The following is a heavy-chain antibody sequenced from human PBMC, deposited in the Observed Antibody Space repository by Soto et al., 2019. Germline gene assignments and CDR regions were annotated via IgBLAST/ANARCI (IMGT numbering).Heavy chain of an antibody. Sequence: GASVKVSCKASGGTFSSYAISWVRQAPGQGLEWMGGIIPIFGTANYAQKFQGRVTITADESTSTAYMELSGLRSEDTAVYYCARLFTIFGVVITDRGNWFDPWGQGTLVTVSS. J-gene: IGHJ5*02. CDR2: IIPIFGTA. CDR1: GGTFSSYA. D-gene: IGHD3-3*01. V-gene: IGHV1-69*13. CDR3: ARLFTIFGVVITDRGNWFDP.